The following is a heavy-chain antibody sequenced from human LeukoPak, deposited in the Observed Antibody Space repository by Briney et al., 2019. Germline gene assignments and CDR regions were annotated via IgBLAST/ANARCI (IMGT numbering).Heavy chain of an antibody. D-gene: IGHD3-10*01. CDR1: GFIFNKYW. CDR3: AKDLHYGSADY. Sequence: PGGSLRLSCTASGFIFNKYWMSWVRQDPGKGLVWVSFINPDGSTTNYADSVKGRFTISRDNAKNALYLQMNSLRAEDTAVYYCAKDLHYGSADYWGQGTLVTVSS. J-gene: IGHJ4*02. V-gene: IGHV3-74*01. CDR2: INPDGSTT.